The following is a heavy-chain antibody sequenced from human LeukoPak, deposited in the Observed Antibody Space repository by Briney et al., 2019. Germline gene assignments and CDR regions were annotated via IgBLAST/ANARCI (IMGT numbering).Heavy chain of an antibody. CDR2: TYYRSKWYN. CDR1: GDSVSSISVA. V-gene: IGHV6-1*01. Sequence: SQTLSLTCAISGDSVSSISVAWNWIRQSPSRGLEWLGRTYYRSKWYNEYAVSVKGRINIDPDPSKNQFSLQLNSVTPEDTAVYYCALARSEYHYGMDVWGQGATVTVSS. J-gene: IGHJ6*02. CDR3: ALARSEYHYGMDV.